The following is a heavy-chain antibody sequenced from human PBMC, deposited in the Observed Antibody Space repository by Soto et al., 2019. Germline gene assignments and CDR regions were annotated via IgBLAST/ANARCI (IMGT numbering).Heavy chain of an antibody. CDR2: IWSNGINK. J-gene: IGHJ3*02. Sequence: QGQLVESGGGVVQPGRSLRLSCVASGFTFSNYGMHWVRQAPGKGLEWVTVIWSNGINKYYADSVRGRFTTSRDNSKNPLSLQMNSLRDEDTAIYYCVREGAPFDAFDIWGQGTMVTVSS. D-gene: IGHD3-16*01. CDR1: GFTFSNYG. CDR3: VREGAPFDAFDI. V-gene: IGHV3-33*01.